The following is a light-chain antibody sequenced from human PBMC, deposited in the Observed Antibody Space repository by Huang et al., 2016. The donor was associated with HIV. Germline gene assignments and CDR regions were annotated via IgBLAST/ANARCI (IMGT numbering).Light chain of an antibody. Sequence: IVMTQSPVTLSVSPGERAALSCRAGQSIKSNLAWYQQRPGQAPRLLSYGASTRATGVPGRFSGSGSGTEFTLTINNLQSDDFAVYYCQQYDYWPPVTFGQGTKV. CDR2: GAS. V-gene: IGKV3-15*01. CDR3: QQYDYWPPVT. CDR1: QSIKSN. J-gene: IGKJ1*01.